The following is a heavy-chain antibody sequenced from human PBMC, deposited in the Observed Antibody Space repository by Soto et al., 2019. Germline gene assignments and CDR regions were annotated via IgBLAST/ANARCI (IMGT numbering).Heavy chain of an antibody. J-gene: IGHJ4*02. CDR1: GYTFTSYY. CDR2: INPSGGST. V-gene: IGHV1-46*01. Sequence: GASVKVSCKASGYTFTSYYMHWVRQAPGQGLEWMGIINPSGGSTSYAQKFQGRVTMTRDTSTSTVYMELSSLRSEDTAVYYCARGHIVVVVAAEFDYWGQGTLVTVSS. D-gene: IGHD2-15*01. CDR3: ARGHIVVVVAAEFDY.